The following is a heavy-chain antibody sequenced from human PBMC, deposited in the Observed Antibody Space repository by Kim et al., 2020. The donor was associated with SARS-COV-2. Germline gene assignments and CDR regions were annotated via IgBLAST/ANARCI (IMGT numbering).Heavy chain of an antibody. CDR1: GYTFTSYD. D-gene: IGHD6-13*01. V-gene: IGHV1-8*01. CDR2: MNPNSGNT. CDR3: ARSGGAGTSGYYYYYGMDV. J-gene: IGHJ6*02. Sequence: ASVKVSCKASGYTFTSYDINWVRQATGQGLEWMGWMNPNSGNTGYAQKFQGRVTMTRNTSISTAYMELSSLRSEDTAVYYCARSGGAGTSGYYYYYGMDVWGQGTTVTVSS.